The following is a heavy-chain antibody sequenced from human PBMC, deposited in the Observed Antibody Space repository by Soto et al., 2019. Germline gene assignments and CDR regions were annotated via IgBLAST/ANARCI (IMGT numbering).Heavy chain of an antibody. J-gene: IGHJ6*02. Sequence: SETLSLTCTLSGVSIRGYYWNWIRQAPGKGLEWVGYIYSSGSTIYNPSLDSRVTISLDTSKNQFSLRLTSVTAADSAIYYCAGLRPAAIGANYGLDVWGQGTTVT. CDR1: GVSIRGYY. D-gene: IGHD2-2*01. V-gene: IGHV4-59*01. CDR3: AGLRPAAIGANYGLDV. CDR2: IYSSGST.